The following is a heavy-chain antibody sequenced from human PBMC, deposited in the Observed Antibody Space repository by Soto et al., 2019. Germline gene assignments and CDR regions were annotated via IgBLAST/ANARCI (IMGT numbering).Heavy chain of an antibody. CDR1: GFTFSSYW. CDR2: IKQDGSEK. V-gene: IGHV3-7*05. Sequence: GGSLRLSCAASGFTFSSYWMSWVRQAPGKGLEWVANIKQDGSEKYYVDSVKGRFTISRDNAKNSLYLQMNSLRAEDTAVYYCAREVRFLEWLSNPYFDYWGQGTLVTVSS. CDR3: AREVRFLEWLSNPYFDY. D-gene: IGHD3-3*01. J-gene: IGHJ4*02.